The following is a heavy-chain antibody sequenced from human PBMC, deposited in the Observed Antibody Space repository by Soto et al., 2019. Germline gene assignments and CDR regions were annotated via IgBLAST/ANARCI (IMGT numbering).Heavy chain of an antibody. Sequence: EVQLVESGGGLVQPGGSLRLSCAASGFTFSSYWMHWVRQAPGKGLVWVSRVNTEGSSISYADSVEGRFTISRDNAKNSLYLQMNSLIAEDTAVYYCAREEGDDYTNDYYGLDVWGQGTTVTVSS. D-gene: IGHD4-4*01. J-gene: IGHJ6*02. CDR1: GFTFSSYW. CDR3: AREEGDDYTNDYYGLDV. V-gene: IGHV3-74*01. CDR2: VNTEGSSI.